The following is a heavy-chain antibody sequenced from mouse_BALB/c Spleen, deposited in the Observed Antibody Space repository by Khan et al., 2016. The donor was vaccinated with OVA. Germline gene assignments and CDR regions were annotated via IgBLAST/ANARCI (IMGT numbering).Heavy chain of an antibody. CDR2: ISPGSGDT. CDR3: ARRNYFGYTFAY. D-gene: IGHD1-2*01. CDR1: GYTFTDFY. Sequence: VQLQQSGAELARPGASVKLSCKASGYTFTDFYINWVKQRTGQGLEWIGEISPGSGDTFYNERFKDKATLTAAKSSNTAYMQLSSLTSEASAVYSCARRNYFGYTFAYWGQGTLVTVSA. V-gene: IGHV1-77*01. J-gene: IGHJ3*01.